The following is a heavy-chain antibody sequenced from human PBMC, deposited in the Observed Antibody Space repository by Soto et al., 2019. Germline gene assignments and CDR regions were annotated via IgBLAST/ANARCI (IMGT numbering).Heavy chain of an antibody. J-gene: IGHJ4*02. CDR2: MYQSGSA. Sequence: SETLSLTCTVSGYSISNGYYWGWIRQPPGKGLEWIGSMYQSGSAYYNPSLKSRVTISLDTSKNQVSLKLSSVTAADTAVYYCAGGPKLLWNYFDHWGQGSLVTVSS. D-gene: IGHD3-10*01. CDR1: GYSISNGYY. CDR3: AGGPKLLWNYFDH. V-gene: IGHV4-38-2*02.